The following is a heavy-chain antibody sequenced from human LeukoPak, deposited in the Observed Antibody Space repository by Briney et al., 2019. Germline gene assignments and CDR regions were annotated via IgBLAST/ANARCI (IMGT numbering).Heavy chain of an antibody. CDR2: ITDNGGNT. CDR3: ARCGGDTCYSRPPDY. J-gene: IGHJ4*02. CDR1: GFIFNNYG. V-gene: IGHV3-23*01. D-gene: IGHD2-21*01. Sequence: GGSLRLSCAASGFIFNNYGMAWVRQAPGKGLEWVSAITDNGGNTLYTDPVEGRFTISRDNSESTLFLQMDSLRGEDTAIYYCARCGGDTCYSRPPDYWGQGVLVTVSS.